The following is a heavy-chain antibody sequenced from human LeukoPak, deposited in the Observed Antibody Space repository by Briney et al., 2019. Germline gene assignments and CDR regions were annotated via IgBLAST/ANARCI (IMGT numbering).Heavy chain of an antibody. Sequence: ASVKVSCKASGYTFTGYCMHWVRQAPGQGLEWMGWINPNSGGTNYAQKFQGRVTMTRDTSISTAYMELSRLRSDDTAVYYCARVFPQPYSNYPYYFDYWGQGTLVTVSS. CDR1: GYTFTGYC. CDR3: ARVFPQPYSNYPYYFDY. V-gene: IGHV1-2*02. CDR2: INPNSGGT. J-gene: IGHJ4*02. D-gene: IGHD4-11*01.